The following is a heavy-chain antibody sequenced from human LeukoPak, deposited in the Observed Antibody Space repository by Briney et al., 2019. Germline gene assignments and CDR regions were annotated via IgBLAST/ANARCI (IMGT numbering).Heavy chain of an antibody. CDR1: GYTFTSYH. V-gene: IGHV1-46*01. Sequence: ASVKVSCKASGYTFTSYHMHWVRQAPGQGLEWMGIINPSGGTTNYAQKFQGRVTMTRDTSISTAYMELSRLRSDDTAVYYCARVPSLTYYYDSSGYSGGVGAFDIWGQGTMVTVSS. CDR2: INPSGGTT. J-gene: IGHJ3*02. CDR3: ARVPSLTYYYDSSGYSGGVGAFDI. D-gene: IGHD3-22*01.